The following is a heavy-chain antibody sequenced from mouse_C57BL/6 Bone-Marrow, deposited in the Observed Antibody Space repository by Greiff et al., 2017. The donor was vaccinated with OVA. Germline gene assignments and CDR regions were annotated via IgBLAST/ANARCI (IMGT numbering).Heavy chain of an antibody. CDR1: GFTFSSYA. Sequence: EVKLVESGEGLVKPGGSLKLSCAASGFTFSSYAMSWVRQTPETRLEWVAYISSGGDYIYYADTVKGRFTISRDNARNTLYLQMSRLKSEDTAMYYCTRDYYGSSWYFDVWGTGTTVTVSS. CDR2: ISSGGDYI. J-gene: IGHJ1*03. V-gene: IGHV5-9-1*02. CDR3: TRDYYGSSWYFDV. D-gene: IGHD1-1*01.